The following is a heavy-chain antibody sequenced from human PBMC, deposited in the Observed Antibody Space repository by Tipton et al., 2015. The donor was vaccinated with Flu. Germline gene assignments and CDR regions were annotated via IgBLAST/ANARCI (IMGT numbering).Heavy chain of an antibody. Sequence: SLRLSCAASGFSFSSYEMNWVRQAPGKGLEWLSYISSSGSTISYADSVRGRFTISRDNSKNRLVLQMNSLRAEDTAVYYCAKVIPELVAGLDYWGQGTLVTVSS. CDR3: AKVIPELVAGLDY. CDR1: GFSFSSYE. D-gene: IGHD6-19*01. J-gene: IGHJ4*02. CDR2: ISSSGSTI. V-gene: IGHV3-48*03.